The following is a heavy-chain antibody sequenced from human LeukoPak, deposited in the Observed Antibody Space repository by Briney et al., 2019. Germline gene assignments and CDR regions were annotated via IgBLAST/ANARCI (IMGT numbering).Heavy chain of an antibody. V-gene: IGHV3-21*01. D-gene: IGHD2-2*01. CDR2: ISSSSSYI. J-gene: IGHJ6*04. CDR1: GFTFSSHS. Sequence: KPGGSLRLSCAASGFTFSSHSMNWVRQAPGKGLEWVSYISSSSSYIYYADSVKGRFTISRDNVENSLLLQMNSLRAEDTAVYYCARVSGCSSTSCYDFPRGMDVWGKGTTVTVSS. CDR3: ARVSGCSSTSCYDFPRGMDV.